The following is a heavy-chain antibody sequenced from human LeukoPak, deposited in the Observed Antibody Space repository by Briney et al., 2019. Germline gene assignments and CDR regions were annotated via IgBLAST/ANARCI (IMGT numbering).Heavy chain of an antibody. J-gene: IGHJ6*02. CDR2: IYYSGST. D-gene: IGHD3-3*01. V-gene: IGHV4-59*08. CDR1: GGSISSYY. CDR3: ARHGDYDFWSGYQIGYYGMDV. Sequence: SETLSLTCTVSGGSISSYYWSWIRQPAGKGLEWSGYIYYSGSTNYNPSLKSRVTISVDTSKNQFSLKLSSVTAADTAVYYCARHGDYDFWSGYQIGYYGMDVWGQGTTVTVSS.